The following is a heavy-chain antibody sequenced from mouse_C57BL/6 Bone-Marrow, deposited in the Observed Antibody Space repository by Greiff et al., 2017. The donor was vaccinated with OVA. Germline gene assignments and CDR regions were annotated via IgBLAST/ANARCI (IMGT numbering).Heavy chain of an antibody. J-gene: IGHJ2*01. CDR2: IHPNSGST. V-gene: IGHV1-64*01. CDR1: GYTFTSYW. CDR3: ASPFYYYGSSYDFDY. D-gene: IGHD1-1*01. Sequence: QVQLQQPGAELVKPGASVKLSCKASGYTFTSYWMHWVKQRPGQGLEWIGMIHPNSGSTNYNEKFKSKATRTVDKSSSTDYMHLSILTSEEAAVYYCASPFYYYGSSYDFDYWGQGTTLTVSS.